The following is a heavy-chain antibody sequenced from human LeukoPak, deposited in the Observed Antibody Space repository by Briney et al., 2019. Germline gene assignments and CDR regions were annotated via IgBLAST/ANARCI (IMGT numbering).Heavy chain of an antibody. CDR1: GFTFSSYA. CDR2: ISGSGGST. Sequence: GGSLRLSCAASGFTFSSYAMSWVRQAPGKGLEWVSAISGSGGSTYYADSVKGRFIISRDNSKNTLYLQMNSLRAEDTAVYCCANPGGYCSSTSCYPFDYWGQGTLVTVSS. CDR3: ANPGGYCSSTSCYPFDY. J-gene: IGHJ4*02. V-gene: IGHV3-23*01. D-gene: IGHD2-2*01.